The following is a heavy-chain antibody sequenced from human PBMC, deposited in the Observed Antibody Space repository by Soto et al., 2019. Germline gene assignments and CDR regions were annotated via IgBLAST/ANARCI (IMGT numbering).Heavy chain of an antibody. CDR2: IYHSGST. V-gene: IGHV4-38-2*02. D-gene: IGHD1-7*01. Sequence: SETLSLTCAVSGYSISSGYYWGWTRQPPGKGLEWIGSIYHSGSTYYNPSLKSRVTISVDTSKNQFSLKLSSVTAADTAVYYCARDKTGTELYWFDPWGQGTLVTVS. CDR1: GYSISSGYY. J-gene: IGHJ5*02. CDR3: ARDKTGTELYWFDP.